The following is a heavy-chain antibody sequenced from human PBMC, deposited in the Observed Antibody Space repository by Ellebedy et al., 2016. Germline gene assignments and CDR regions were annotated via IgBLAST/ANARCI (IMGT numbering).Heavy chain of an antibody. V-gene: IGHV3-9*01. D-gene: IGHD3-3*01. CDR1: GFTFDDCA. CDR2: ISWNGGTI. J-gene: IGHJ6*03. CDR3: AKDGGGRFLEWSSHMDV. Sequence: SLKISXAASGFTFDDCAMHWVRQPPGKGLEWVSGISWNGGTIDYADSVKGRFIISIDNAKNFLYLQMNSLRADDTALYYCAKDGGGRFLEWSSHMDVWGKGTTVTVSS.